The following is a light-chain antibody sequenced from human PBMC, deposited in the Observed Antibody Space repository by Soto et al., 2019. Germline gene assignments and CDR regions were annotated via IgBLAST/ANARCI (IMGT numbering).Light chain of an antibody. CDR3: KSYAGSNTYV. CDR1: KSDIGVYDF. V-gene: IGLV2-8*01. CDR2: EVV. Sequence: QSVLTQPPSASGSPGQSVTISCTGTKSDIGVYDFVSWYQHHPGKAPRLIIYEVVQRPSGVPDRFSGSKSGNTASLTVSGLQAADEADYFCKSYAGSNTYVFGSETKVTVL. J-gene: IGLJ1*01.